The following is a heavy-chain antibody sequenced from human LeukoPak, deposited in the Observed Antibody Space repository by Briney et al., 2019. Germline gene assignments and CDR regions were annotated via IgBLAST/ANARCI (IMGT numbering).Heavy chain of an antibody. CDR3: ARPLSYCSGGSCYSRWFDP. CDR1: GFTFSSYA. CDR2: SRSKAAGGTT. D-gene: IGHD2-15*01. J-gene: IGHJ5*02. Sequence: GGSLRLSCAASGFTFSSYAMSWVRQAPGKGLEWVGFSRSKAAGGTTEYAASVKGRFTISRDDSKSVAYLQMDSLKTEDTAVYYCARPLSYCSGGSCYSRWFDPWGQGTLVTVSS. V-gene: IGHV3-49*04.